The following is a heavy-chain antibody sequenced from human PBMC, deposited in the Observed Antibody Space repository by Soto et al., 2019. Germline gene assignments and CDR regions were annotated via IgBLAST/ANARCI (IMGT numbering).Heavy chain of an antibody. CDR1: GGSISSSSPY. D-gene: IGHD6-13*01. CDR3: ATGYGSSWYDY. V-gene: IGHV4-39*01. J-gene: IGHJ4*02. CDR2: IYYTGIT. Sequence: QLQLQESGPGLVKPSETLSLTCGVSGGSISSSSPYWGWIRQPPGKGRQWIGNIYYTGITYFNPSLKSRVTISVDTSKKQFFLKLTSVTAADTAVYYCATGYGSSWYDYWGQGTLVTVAS.